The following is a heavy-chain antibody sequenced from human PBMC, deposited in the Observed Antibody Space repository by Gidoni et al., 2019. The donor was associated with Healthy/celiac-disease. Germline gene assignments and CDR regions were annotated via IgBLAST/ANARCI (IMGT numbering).Heavy chain of an antibody. CDR2: ISAYNGNT. CDR3: ARCGQNYYDSSGYSGWFDP. CDR1: GYTFISYG. D-gene: IGHD3-22*01. V-gene: IGHV1-18*04. J-gene: IGHJ5*02. Sequence: QVQLVQSGAEVKKPGASVKVSCKASGYTFISYGIRRVRQAPGQGLEWMGGISAYNGNTNYAQKLQGRVTMTTDTSTSTAYMELRSLRSDDTAVYYCARCGQNYYDSSGYSGWFDPWGQGTLVTVSS.